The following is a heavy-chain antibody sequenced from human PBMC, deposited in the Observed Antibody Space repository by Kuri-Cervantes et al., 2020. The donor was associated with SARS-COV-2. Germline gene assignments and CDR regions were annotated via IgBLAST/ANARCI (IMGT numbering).Heavy chain of an antibody. V-gene: IGHV4-34*01. CDR2: INHSGST. J-gene: IGHJ6*02. D-gene: IGHD5-18*01. CDR3: ARGLNGYTIYGMDV. Sequence: SETLSHPCAVYGGSFSGYYWSWMRQPPGKVLERMGEINHSGSTNDNPSLKSRVTISEHSSKNQSSLNLRSLTAADTAGYYCARGLNGYTIYGMDVWGQGATVTVSS. CDR1: GGSFSGYY.